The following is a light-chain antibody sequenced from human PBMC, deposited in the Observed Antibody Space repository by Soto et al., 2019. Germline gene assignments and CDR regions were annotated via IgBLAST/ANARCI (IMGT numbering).Light chain of an antibody. CDR3: GTWDSSLSAGV. V-gene: IGLV1-51*01. Sequence: QSVLTQPPSVSAAPGQKVTISCSGSYSNIGHNYVSWYQQLPGTAPKLLIYDNNQRPSGIPDRFSASKSGTSATLGITGLQTGDEADYYCGTWDSSLSAGVFGGGTKLTVL. CDR1: YSNIGHNY. J-gene: IGLJ2*01. CDR2: DNN.